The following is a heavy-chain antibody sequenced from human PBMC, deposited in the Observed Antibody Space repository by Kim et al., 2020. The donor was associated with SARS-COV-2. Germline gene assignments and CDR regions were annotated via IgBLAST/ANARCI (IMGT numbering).Heavy chain of an antibody. V-gene: IGHV4-38-2*02. Sequence: SETLSLTCTVSGYSIGSGYYWCCILQPPGKGLEGIGSIHHSGSTYYKPSLKSRVTISVDTSKNQFSLKLSSVTAADTAAYYYSRDRRSVERGVDYWGQG. CDR1: GYSIGSGYY. J-gene: IGHJ4*02. CDR2: IHHSGST. CDR3: SRDRRSVERGVDY. D-gene: IGHD3-16*01.